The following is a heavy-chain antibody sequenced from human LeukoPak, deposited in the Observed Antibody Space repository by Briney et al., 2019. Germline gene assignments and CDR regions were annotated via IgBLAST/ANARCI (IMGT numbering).Heavy chain of an antibody. CDR1: GYSFTTYW. D-gene: IGHD3-22*01. J-gene: IGHJ4*02. Sequence: GESLKISCKGSGYSFTTYWIVWVRQMPGKGLEWMGIIYPGDSDTRYSPSFQGQVTISADKSISTAYLQWSSLKASDTAMYYCAKLGRSSGSRTTFIDYWGQGTLVTVSS. CDR2: IYPGDSDT. CDR3: AKLGRSSGSRTTFIDY. V-gene: IGHV5-51*01.